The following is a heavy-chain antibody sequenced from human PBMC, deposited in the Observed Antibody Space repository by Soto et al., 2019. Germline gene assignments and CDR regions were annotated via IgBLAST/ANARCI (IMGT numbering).Heavy chain of an antibody. CDR1: GGSLNGYY. CDR2: INDSGSS. Sequence: QVQLQQWGAGLLKPSETLSLTCAVHGGSLNGYYWTWVRQPPGKGLEWIGEINDSGSSNYDPSLMSRVTISVDTSKSQLSLRLSSVTAADTAIYFCAKRGSGSYYIAPNALDVWGQGTTVTVSS. D-gene: IGHD3-10*01. J-gene: IGHJ6*02. CDR3: AKRGSGSYYIAPNALDV. V-gene: IGHV4-34*01.